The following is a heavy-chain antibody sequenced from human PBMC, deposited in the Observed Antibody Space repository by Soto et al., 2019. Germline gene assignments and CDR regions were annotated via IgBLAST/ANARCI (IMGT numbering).Heavy chain of an antibody. J-gene: IGHJ4*02. Sequence: QVQQQESGPGLVKPSETLSLTCTVSGGSISNHYWSWIRQPPGKGLEWIGYIYYNGNTNYNPPLNTPVTMSIDTSKNQIALKLSSVTAADTAVYYCTRANWYSEYWGQGTLVTVSS. D-gene: IGHD7-27*01. V-gene: IGHV4-59*11. CDR2: IYYNGNT. CDR3: TRANWYSEY. CDR1: GGSISNHY.